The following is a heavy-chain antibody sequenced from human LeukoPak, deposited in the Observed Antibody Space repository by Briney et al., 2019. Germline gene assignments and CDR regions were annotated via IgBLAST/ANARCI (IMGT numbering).Heavy chain of an antibody. J-gene: IGHJ4*02. V-gene: IGHV3-20*04. CDR3: ARDPPIAAAGTEDY. Sequence: PGGSLRLSCAASGFTFDDDGMSWVRQAPGKGLEWVSGINWNGGSTGYADSVKGRFTISRDNAKNSLYLQMNSLRAEDTALYYCARDPPIAAAGTEDYWGQGTLVTVSS. D-gene: IGHD6-13*01. CDR1: GFTFDDDG. CDR2: INWNGGST.